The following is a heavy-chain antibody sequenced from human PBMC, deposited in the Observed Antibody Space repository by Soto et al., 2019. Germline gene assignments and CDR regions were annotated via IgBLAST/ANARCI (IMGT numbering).Heavy chain of an antibody. CDR3: ARASRSGGGYYYYYGMDV. J-gene: IGHJ6*02. V-gene: IGHV1-8*01. Sequence: WASVKVSCKASACIFTSYDINWVRQATGQGLEWMGWMNPNSGNTGYAQKFQGRVTMTRNTSISTAYMELSSLRSEDTAVYYCARASRSGGGYYYYYGMDVWGQGTTVTVSS. CDR2: MNPNSGNT. D-gene: IGHD6-13*01. CDR1: ACIFTSYD.